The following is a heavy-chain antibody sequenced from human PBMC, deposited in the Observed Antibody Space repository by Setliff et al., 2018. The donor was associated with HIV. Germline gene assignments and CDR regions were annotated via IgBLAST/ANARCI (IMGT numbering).Heavy chain of an antibody. V-gene: IGHV4-4*02. D-gene: IGHD2-15*01. CDR2: IYHSGST. Sequence: SETLSLTCAVSSGSISSSNWWSWVRQPPGKELEWIGEIYHSGSTNYNPSLKSRVTISLDRFKNQFSLKLNSVTTTYMELSSLRSDDTAIYYCARDFHVLGYCSADSCPYDASDVWGQGTMVNVSS. CDR1: SGSISSSNW. CDR3: RSDDTAIYYCARDFHVLGYCSADSCPYDASDV. J-gene: IGHJ3*01.